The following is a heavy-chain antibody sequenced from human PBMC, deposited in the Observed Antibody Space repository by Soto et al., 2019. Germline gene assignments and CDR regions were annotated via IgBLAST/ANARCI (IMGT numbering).Heavy chain of an antibody. V-gene: IGHV1-18*01. CDR1: GYTFTSYG. D-gene: IGHD4-17*01. CDR2: ISANNGNT. J-gene: IGHJ4*02. Sequence: GASVKVSCKASGYTFTSYGISWVRQAPGQGLEWMGWISANNGNTKYSQKFQGRVTITRDTSASTAYMELSSLRSEDTAVYYCARSDGPLGDYWGQGTLVTVSS. CDR3: ARSDGPLGDY.